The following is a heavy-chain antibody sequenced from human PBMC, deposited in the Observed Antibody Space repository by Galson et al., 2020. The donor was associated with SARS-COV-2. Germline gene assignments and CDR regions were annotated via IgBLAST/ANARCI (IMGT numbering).Heavy chain of an antibody. J-gene: IGHJ4*02. CDR2: IKNRANSYTT. CDR3: ARWRSGACDY. CDR1: GFTSSDHY. D-gene: IGHD3-10*01. Sequence: GESLKISCAASGFTSSDHYMDWVRQAPGKGLEWIGRIKNRANSYTTEYAASVKGRFTISRDDSKNSMYLQMNNLKTEDTAVYFCARWRSGACDYWGQGTLVTVSS. V-gene: IGHV3-72*01.